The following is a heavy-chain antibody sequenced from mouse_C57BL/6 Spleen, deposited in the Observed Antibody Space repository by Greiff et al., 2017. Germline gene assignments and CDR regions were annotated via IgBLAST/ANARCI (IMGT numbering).Heavy chain of an antibody. CDR3: TRWDSNVWYFDV. D-gene: IGHD2-5*01. V-gene: IGHV1-15*01. Sequence: QVQLKQSGAELVRPGASVTLSCKASGYTFTDYEMHWVKQTPVHGLEWIGAIDPETGGTAYNQKFKGKAILTADKSSSTAYMELRSLTSEDSAVYYCTRWDSNVWYFDVWGTGTTVTVSS. CDR1: GYTFTDYE. J-gene: IGHJ1*03. CDR2: IDPETGGT.